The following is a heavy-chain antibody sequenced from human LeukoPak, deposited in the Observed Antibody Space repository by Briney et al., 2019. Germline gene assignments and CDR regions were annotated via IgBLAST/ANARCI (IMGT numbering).Heavy chain of an antibody. J-gene: IGHJ3*02. CDR2: ISYNGSNK. Sequence: GGSLRLSCAASGFTFSSYGMHWVRQAPGKGLEWVAVISYNGSNKCYADSVKGRFTISRDNSKNTLYLQMNSLRAEDTAVYYCANWVSGAFDIWGQGTMVTVSS. CDR1: GFTFSSYG. CDR3: ANWVSGAFDI. V-gene: IGHV3-30*18. D-gene: IGHD3-10*01.